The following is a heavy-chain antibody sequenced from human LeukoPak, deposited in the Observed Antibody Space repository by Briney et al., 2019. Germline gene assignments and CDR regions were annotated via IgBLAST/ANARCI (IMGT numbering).Heavy chain of an antibody. CDR2: ISGSGGST. V-gene: IGHV3-23*01. D-gene: IGHD3-10*01. Sequence: GGSLRLSCAASGFTFSSYAMSWVRQAPGKGLEWVSAISGSGGSTYYADSVKGRFTISRDNSKNTLYLQMNSLRAEDTAVYYCVKDVYYYGSGSYYNPFDYWGQGTLVTASS. CDR1: GFTFSSYA. CDR3: VKDVYYYGSGSYYNPFDY. J-gene: IGHJ4*02.